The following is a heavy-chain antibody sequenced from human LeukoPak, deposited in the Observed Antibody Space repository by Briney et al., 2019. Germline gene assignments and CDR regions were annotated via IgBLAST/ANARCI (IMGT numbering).Heavy chain of an antibody. CDR2: ISGSGGTT. V-gene: IGHV3-23*01. CDR3: AKDPYDSAGYYHDW. CDR1: GFTFSTYA. Sequence: PGGSLRLSCAASGFTFSTYAMNWVRQATGKGLEWVSAISGSGGTTYYADSVKGRFTISRDNSKNTLYLQMNSLRAEDTAVYYCAKDPYDSAGYYHDWWGQGTLVTVSS. D-gene: IGHD3-22*01. J-gene: IGHJ4*02.